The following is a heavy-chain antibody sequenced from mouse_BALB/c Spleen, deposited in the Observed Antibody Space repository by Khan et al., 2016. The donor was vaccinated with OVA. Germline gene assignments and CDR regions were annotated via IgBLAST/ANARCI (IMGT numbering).Heavy chain of an antibody. D-gene: IGHD1-1*01. CDR1: GYTFINYW. CDR3: SRRGLRWDFDY. Sequence: VQLQQSGAELAKPGASVKMSCKASGYTFINYWILWVKQRPGQGLEWIGYINHSTGYTEYNQNFKDKATLTAEKSSSTAYMQLSSLTSEDSAVYYCSRRGLRWDFDYWGQGTTLTVSS. CDR2: INHSTGYT. J-gene: IGHJ2*01. V-gene: IGHV1-7*01.